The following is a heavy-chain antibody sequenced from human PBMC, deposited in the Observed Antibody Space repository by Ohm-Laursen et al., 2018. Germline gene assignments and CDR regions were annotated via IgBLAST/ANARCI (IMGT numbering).Heavy chain of an antibody. CDR2: ISWNSGSI. Sequence: SLRLSCAASGFNFSAYAMHWVRQVPGKGLEWVSGISWNSGSIGYVDSVKGRFTISRDNAKRSLFLQMNSLRAEDTALYYCAKDSKYRSGNYYFPDYWGQGTLVTVSS. V-gene: IGHV3-9*01. D-gene: IGHD1-26*01. CDR1: GFNFSAYA. CDR3: AKDSKYRSGNYYFPDY. J-gene: IGHJ4*02.